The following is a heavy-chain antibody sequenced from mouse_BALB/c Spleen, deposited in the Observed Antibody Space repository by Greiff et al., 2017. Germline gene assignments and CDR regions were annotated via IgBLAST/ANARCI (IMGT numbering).Heavy chain of an antibody. CDR2: ISYDGSN. V-gene: IGHV3-6*02. J-gene: IGHJ3*01. CDR3: ARNYYGNSAWFAY. D-gene: IGHD2-1*01. Sequence: EVKLMESGPGLVKPSQSLSLTCSVTGYSITSGYYWNWIRQFPGNKLEWMGYISYDGSNNYNPSLKNRISITRDTSKNQFFLKLNSVTTEDTATYYCARNYYGNSAWFAYWGQGTLVTVSA. CDR1: GYSITSGYY.